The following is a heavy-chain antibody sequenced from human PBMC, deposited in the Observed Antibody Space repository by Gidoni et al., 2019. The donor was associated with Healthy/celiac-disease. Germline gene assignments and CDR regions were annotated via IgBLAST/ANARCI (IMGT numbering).Heavy chain of an antibody. J-gene: IGHJ4*02. CDR1: GFTFSSYE. Sequence: EVQLVESGGGLVQPGGSLRLSCAASGFTFSSYEMNWVRQAPGKGLEWVSYISSSGSTIYYADSVKGRFTISRDNAKNSLYLKMNSLRAEDTAVYYCARRVVEDYGDYFDYWGQGTLVTVSS. CDR3: ARRVVEDYGDYFDY. V-gene: IGHV3-48*03. CDR2: ISSSGSTI. D-gene: IGHD4-17*01.